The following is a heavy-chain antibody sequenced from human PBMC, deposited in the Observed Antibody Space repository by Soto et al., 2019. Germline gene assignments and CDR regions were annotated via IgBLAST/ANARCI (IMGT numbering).Heavy chain of an antibody. Sequence: QVQLQESGPGLVKPSQTLSLTCTVSGDSISSDGYYWSWIRQHRGQGLEWIGNIHYSGPTYYIPSLKSRVIISVDTSKNQFSLKLSSVTAADTAVYFCARGPHALRRAFDPWGHGTLVTVSS. V-gene: IGHV4-31*03. D-gene: IGHD3-3*02. CDR2: IHYSGPT. CDR1: GDSISSDGYY. J-gene: IGHJ5*02. CDR3: ARGPHALRRAFDP.